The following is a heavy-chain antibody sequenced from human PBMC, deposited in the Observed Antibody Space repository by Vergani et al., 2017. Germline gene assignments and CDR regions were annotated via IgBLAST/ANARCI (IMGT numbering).Heavy chain of an antibody. D-gene: IGHD3-16*01. J-gene: IGHJ3*02. CDR2: IYPGDSDT. V-gene: IGHV5-51*01. CDR3: ARGDHLHEGGFDAFDI. Sequence: EVQLVQSGAEVKKPGESLRISCKGSGYSFTSYWIGWVRQMPGKGLEWMGIIYPGDSDTRYSPSFQGQVTISADKSISTAYLQWSSLKASDTAMYYCARGDHLHEGGFDAFDIWGQGTMVTVSS. CDR1: GYSFTSYW.